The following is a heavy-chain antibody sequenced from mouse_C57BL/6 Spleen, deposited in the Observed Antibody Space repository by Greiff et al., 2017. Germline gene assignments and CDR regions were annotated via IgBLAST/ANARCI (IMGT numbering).Heavy chain of an antibody. J-gene: IGHJ2*01. CDR3: TDGYYFDY. V-gene: IGHV6-3*01. Sequence: EVKVVESGGGLVQPGGSMKLSCVASGFTFSNYWMNWVRQSPEKGLEWVAQIRLKSDNYATHYAESVKGRFTISRDESKSSVYLQMNNLRAEDTGIYYCTDGYYFDYWGQGTTLTVSS. CDR2: IRLKSDNYAT. CDR1: GFTFSNYW. D-gene: IGHD2-3*01.